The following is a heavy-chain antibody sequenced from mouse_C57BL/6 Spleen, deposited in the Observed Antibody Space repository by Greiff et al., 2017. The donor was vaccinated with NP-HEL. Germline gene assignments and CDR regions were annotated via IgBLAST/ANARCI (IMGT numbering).Heavy chain of an antibody. CDR2: IYPRSGNT. CDR3: ARGVTMVVAPYYFDY. V-gene: IGHV1-81*01. J-gene: IGHJ2*01. Sequence: QVQLQQSGAELARPGASVKLSCKASGYTFTSYGISWVKQRTGQGLEWIGEIYPRSGNTYYNEKFKGKATLTADKSSSTAYMELRSLTSEDSAVYFCARGVTMVVAPYYFDYWGQGTTLTVSS. CDR1: GYTFTSYG. D-gene: IGHD1-1*01.